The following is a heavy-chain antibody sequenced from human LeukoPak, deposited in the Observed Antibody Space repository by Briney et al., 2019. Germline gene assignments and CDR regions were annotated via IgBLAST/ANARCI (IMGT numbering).Heavy chain of an antibody. D-gene: IGHD3-10*01. V-gene: IGHV1-69*13. J-gene: IGHJ6*02. CDR1: GGTFSSYA. CDR3: SRESPPPLLWFGSWEAGYYYGMDV. CDR2: IIPIFGTA. Sequence: SVKVSCKASGGTFSSYAISWVRQAPGQGLEWMGGIIPIFGTANYAQKFQGRVTITADDSTTTAYMELSSRTSEDTAVYYCSRESPPPLLWFGSWEAGYYYGMDVWGQGTTVTVSS.